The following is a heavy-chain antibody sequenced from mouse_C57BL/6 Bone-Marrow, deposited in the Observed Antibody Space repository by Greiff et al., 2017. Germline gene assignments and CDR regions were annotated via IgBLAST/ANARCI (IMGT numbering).Heavy chain of an antibody. CDR1: GYTFTSYW. CDR3: SRWTGPWFAY. J-gene: IGHJ3*01. CDR2: IHPNSGST. D-gene: IGHD4-1*01. Sequence: QVQLQQPGAELVKPGASVTLSCKASGYTFTSYWMHWVKQRPGQGLEWIGMIHPNSGSTNYNEKFKSKATLTVDKSSSTAYMQLSSLTSEDSAVYYCSRWTGPWFAYWGQGTLVTVSA. V-gene: IGHV1-64*01.